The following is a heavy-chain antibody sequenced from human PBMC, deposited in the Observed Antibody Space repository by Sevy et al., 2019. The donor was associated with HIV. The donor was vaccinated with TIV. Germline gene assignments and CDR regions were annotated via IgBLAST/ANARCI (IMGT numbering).Heavy chain of an antibody. V-gene: IGHV1-24*01. Sequence: ASVKVSCKVSGYTLTELSMHWVRQAPGKGLEWMGSFDPEDGETIYAQKFQGRVTMTEDTSADTAYIELSSLRSEDTAVYFCATTNDYYDSSGCPFDYWGQGTLVTVSS. CDR3: ATTNDYYDSSGCPFDY. CDR1: GYTLTELS. CDR2: FDPEDGET. D-gene: IGHD3-22*01. J-gene: IGHJ4*02.